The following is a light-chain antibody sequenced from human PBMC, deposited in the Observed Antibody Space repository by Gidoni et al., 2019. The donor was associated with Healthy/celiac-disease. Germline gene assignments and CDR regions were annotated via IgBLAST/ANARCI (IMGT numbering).Light chain of an antibody. J-gene: IGLJ1*01. CDR1: SSNIGNNA. V-gene: IGLV1-36*01. Sequence: QSVLTQPPSVSEATRQRVTISCSGSSSNIGNNAVNWSQQLPGKSPKLLIYYDELLPPGVSDRFSVTKSGTSASLAISGLQSEDEADYYCAAWDDSLNGHVFGTGTKVTVL. CDR3: AAWDDSLNGHV. CDR2: YDE.